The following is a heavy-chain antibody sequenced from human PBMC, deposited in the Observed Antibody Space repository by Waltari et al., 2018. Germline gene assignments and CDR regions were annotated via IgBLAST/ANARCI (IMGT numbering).Heavy chain of an antibody. Sequence: EVQLVESGGGLVQPGGSLTVSCAASGFTFSSYWMHWVRQGPGKGLVWASRINSDGISTSYADSVKGRFTISRDNAKNTLYLQMNSLRVEDTAVYYCARGHCSSTRCNTNHDYHYYYGMDVWGQGTTVTVSS. CDR1: GFTFSSYW. CDR2: INSDGIST. D-gene: IGHD2-2*02. CDR3: ARGHCSSTRCNTNHDYHYYYGMDV. J-gene: IGHJ6*02. V-gene: IGHV3-74*01.